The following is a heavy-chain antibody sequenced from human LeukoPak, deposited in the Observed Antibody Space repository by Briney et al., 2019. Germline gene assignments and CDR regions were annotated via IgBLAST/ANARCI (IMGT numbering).Heavy chain of an antibody. Sequence: SVKVSCKASGFTFTSSAMQWVRQARGQRLEWIGWIVAGSGNTNYAQKFQERVTITRDMSTGTAYMELSSLRSEDTAVYYCAAVSTGDYYYGMDVWGQGTTVTVSS. V-gene: IGHV1-58*02. CDR1: GFTFTSSA. D-gene: IGHD7-27*01. CDR2: IVAGSGNT. CDR3: AAVSTGDYYYGMDV. J-gene: IGHJ6*02.